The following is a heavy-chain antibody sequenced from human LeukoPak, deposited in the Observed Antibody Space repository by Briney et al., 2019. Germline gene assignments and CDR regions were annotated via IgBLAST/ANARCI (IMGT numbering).Heavy chain of an antibody. J-gene: IGHJ4*02. Sequence: ASVTVSCKASGYTFTSYYMHWVRQAPGQGLEWMGWINPNSGGTNYAQKSKGRVTMTRDTSISTAYMELSRLRSDDTAVYYCATLAYYYDSSGYTFDYWGQGTLVTVSS. CDR3: ATLAYYYDSSGYTFDY. V-gene: IGHV1-2*02. CDR1: GYTFTSYY. D-gene: IGHD3-22*01. CDR2: INPNSGGT.